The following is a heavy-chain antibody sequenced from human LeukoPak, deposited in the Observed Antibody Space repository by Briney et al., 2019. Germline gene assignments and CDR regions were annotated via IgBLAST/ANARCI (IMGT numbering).Heavy chain of an antibody. CDR1: GGSISSSSYY. Sequence: SETLSLTCTVSGGSISSSSYYWRWIRQPPGTGLEWIGSIYYSGSTYYNPSLKSRVTISVDTSKNQFSLKLSSVTAADTAVYYCARRITIFGVVIPIEAFDIWGQGTMVTVSS. J-gene: IGHJ3*02. D-gene: IGHD3-3*01. V-gene: IGHV4-39*01. CDR2: IYYSGST. CDR3: ARRITIFGVVIPIEAFDI.